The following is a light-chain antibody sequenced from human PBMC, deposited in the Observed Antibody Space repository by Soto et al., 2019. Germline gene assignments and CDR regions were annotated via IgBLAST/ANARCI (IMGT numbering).Light chain of an antibody. CDR3: MAATHFPWT. J-gene: IGKJ1*01. CDR1: QSLVHSGGNTY. V-gene: IGKV2-24*01. Sequence: DFVMPPTPLPSPVTLGQLASISCRSSQSLVHSGGNTYLTWLQQMPGQPPRLLLYKISQRFSGVPGRFGGSGAGTAFTLKISRVEPEDGLVYYCMAATHFPWTFGQGTKVEIK. CDR2: KIS.